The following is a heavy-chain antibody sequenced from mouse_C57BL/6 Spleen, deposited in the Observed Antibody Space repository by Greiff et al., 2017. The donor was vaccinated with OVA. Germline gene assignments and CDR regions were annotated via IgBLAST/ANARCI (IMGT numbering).Heavy chain of an antibody. CDR3: ARTDLRKGYYYAMDY. Sequence: VKLQQPGAELVKPGASVKLSCKASGYTFTSYWMQWVKQRPGQGLEWIGEIDPSDSYTNYNQKFKGKATLTVDTSSSTAYMQLSSLTSEDSAVYDCARTDLRKGYYYAMDYWGQGTSVTVSS. V-gene: IGHV1-50*01. CDR2: IDPSDSYT. CDR1: GYTFTSYW. J-gene: IGHJ4*01. D-gene: IGHD2-12*01.